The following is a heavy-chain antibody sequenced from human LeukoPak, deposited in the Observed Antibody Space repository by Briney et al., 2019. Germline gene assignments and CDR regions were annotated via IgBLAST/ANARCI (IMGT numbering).Heavy chain of an antibody. CDR2: INHSGST. CDR3: ARGSGWYYFDY. CDR1: GGSFSGDY. V-gene: IGHV4-34*01. D-gene: IGHD6-19*01. J-gene: IGHJ4*02. Sequence: SETLSLTCAVYGGSFSGDYWSWIRQPPGKGLEWIGEINHSGSTNYNPSLKSRVTISVDTSKNQFSLKLSSVTAADTAVYYCARGSGWYYFDYWGQGTLVTVSS.